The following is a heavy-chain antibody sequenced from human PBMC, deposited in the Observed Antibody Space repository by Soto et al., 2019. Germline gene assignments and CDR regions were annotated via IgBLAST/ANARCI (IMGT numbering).Heavy chain of an antibody. J-gene: IGHJ6*02. CDR2: ISDGGERT. V-gene: IGHV3-23*01. D-gene: IGHD3-9*01. CDR3: ARDRSTGFGLDV. CDR1: GFTFSDYV. Sequence: EVQLLESGGDLVQPGGSLRLSCVASGFTFSDYVMSWVRQVPGKGLEWVSSISDGGERTDYRDSVRGRFTISRDNARFTLHLQMNSLRVDDTAIYFCARDRSTGFGLDVWGQGTTVTVSS.